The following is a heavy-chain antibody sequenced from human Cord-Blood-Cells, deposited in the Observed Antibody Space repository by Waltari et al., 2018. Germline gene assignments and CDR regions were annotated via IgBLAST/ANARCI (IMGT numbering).Heavy chain of an antibody. CDR2: IYHSGST. V-gene: IGHV4-38-2*02. D-gene: IGHD1-26*01. J-gene: IGHJ4*02. Sequence: QVQLQESGPGLVKPSETLSLTCAVSGYSISSGYYWGWIRQPPGKGLEWIGSIYHSGSTYYNPSLKSRVTISVDTSKNQCSLKLSSVTAADTAVYYCARDRIVGATTGSRYFDYWGQGTLVTVSS. CDR3: ARDRIVGATTGSRYFDY. CDR1: GYSISSGYY.